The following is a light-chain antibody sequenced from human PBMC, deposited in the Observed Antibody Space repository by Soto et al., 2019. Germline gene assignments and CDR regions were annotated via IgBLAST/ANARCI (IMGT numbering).Light chain of an antibody. CDR2: GNS. CDR1: SSNIGAGYD. CDR3: QSYDSRLNVWV. Sequence: QSVLTQPPSVSGAQGQRVTISCTGSSSNIGAGYDVHWYQQLPGTAPKVLIYGNSNRPSGVPDRFSGSKSGTSASLAITGLQAEDEADYYCQSYDSRLNVWVFGGGTKLTVL. V-gene: IGLV1-40*01. J-gene: IGLJ3*02.